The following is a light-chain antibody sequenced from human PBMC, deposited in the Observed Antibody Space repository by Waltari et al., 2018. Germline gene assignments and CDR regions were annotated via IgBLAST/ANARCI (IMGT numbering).Light chain of an antibody. CDR3: QSYDSNQVV. V-gene: IGLV1-40*01. Sequence: QSVLTQPPSVSGAPGQRVNISCTGGSSNLGKGYAVHWYQHLPGTAPKLLIYYNNKGPSGVPDRFSGSRSGTSASLAITGLQAEDEADYYCQSYDSNQVVFGGGTKLTVL. CDR2: YNN. CDR1: SSNLGKGYA. J-gene: IGLJ2*01.